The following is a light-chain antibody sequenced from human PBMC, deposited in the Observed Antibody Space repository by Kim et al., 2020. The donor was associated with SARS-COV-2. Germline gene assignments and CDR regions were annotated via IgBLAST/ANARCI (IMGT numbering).Light chain of an antibody. Sequence: GQRVTISCTGTSTNFGGNTVTWYQQLPGTTPTVLIYSNDERPSGVPDRFSGSKSGTSASLAISGLQSEDEADYHCAAWDDSLKGVVFGGGTQLTVL. CDR2: SND. CDR1: STNFGGNT. J-gene: IGLJ2*01. CDR3: AAWDDSLKGVV. V-gene: IGLV1-44*01.